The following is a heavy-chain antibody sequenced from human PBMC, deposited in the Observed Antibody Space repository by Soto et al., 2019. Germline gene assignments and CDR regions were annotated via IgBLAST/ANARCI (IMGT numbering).Heavy chain of an antibody. V-gene: IGHV3-11*05. D-gene: IGHD3-10*01. CDR2: ISSSSSYT. CDR1: GFRFSDFY. J-gene: IGHJ4*02. Sequence: GGSLRLSCAASGFRFSDFYMTWIRQAPGKGLEWVSYISSSSSYTNYADSVKGRFTISRDNAKNSLYLLMNSLSAEDTALYYCAKVHGSGTYYNFPDYWGQGTLVTVSS. CDR3: AKVHGSGTYYNFPDY.